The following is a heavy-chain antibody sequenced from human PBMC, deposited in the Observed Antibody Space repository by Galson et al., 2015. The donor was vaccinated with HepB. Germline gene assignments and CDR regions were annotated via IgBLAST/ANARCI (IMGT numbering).Heavy chain of an antibody. CDR2: ISFDGNNK. CDR3: ARVRAKVPFYYGLDV. D-gene: IGHD3-10*01. CDR1: GFTINNYA. V-gene: IGHV3-30-3*01. Sequence: SLRLSCAASGFTINNYAIHWVRQAPGKGLEWVAFISFDGNNKYLADSVKGRFTISRDNSKNTVFLQMNSLRTEDTATYSCARVRAKVPFYYGLDVWGRGTTVTVSS. J-gene: IGHJ6*02.